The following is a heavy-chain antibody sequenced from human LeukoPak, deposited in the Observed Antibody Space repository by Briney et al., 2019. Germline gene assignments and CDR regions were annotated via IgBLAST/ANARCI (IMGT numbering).Heavy chain of an antibody. CDR2: ISWNSGSI. J-gene: IGHJ4*02. V-gene: IGHV3-9*01. Sequence: GGSLRLSCAASGFTFDDYAMHWVRQAPGKGLEWVSGISWNSGSIGYADSVKGRFTISRDNAKNSLYLQMNSLRAEDTALYYCAKGRDTMVRGVPCDYWGQGTLVTVSS. CDR3: AKGRDTMVRGVPCDY. CDR1: GFTFDDYA. D-gene: IGHD3-10*01.